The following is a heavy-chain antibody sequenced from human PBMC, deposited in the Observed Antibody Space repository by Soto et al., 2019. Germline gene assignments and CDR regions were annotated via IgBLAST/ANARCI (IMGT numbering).Heavy chain of an antibody. Sequence: GESLKISCKGSGYSFTTYWIGWVRQMPGKGLEWMGIIYPSDSDTRYSPSFQGQVTISVDKSISSAYLQWSSLKASDTAIYYCARKTGAQGPMDYWGQGILVTVSS. CDR2: IYPSDSDT. V-gene: IGHV5-51*01. CDR3: ARKTGAQGPMDY. D-gene: IGHD1-1*01. CDR1: GYSFTTYW. J-gene: IGHJ4*02.